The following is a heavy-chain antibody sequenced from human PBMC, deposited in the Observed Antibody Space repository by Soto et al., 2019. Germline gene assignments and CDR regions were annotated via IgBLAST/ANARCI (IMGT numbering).Heavy chain of an antibody. Sequence: GGSLRLSCAASGFTFSSYWMSWVRQAPGKGLEWVANIKQDGSEKYYVDSVKGRFTISRDNAKNSLYLQMNSLRAEDTAVYYCARDPGYCSGGSCYFSAYGMDVWGQGTTVTVSS. D-gene: IGHD2-15*01. V-gene: IGHV3-7*03. CDR2: IKQDGSEK. J-gene: IGHJ6*02. CDR1: GFTFSSYW. CDR3: ARDPGYCSGGSCYFSAYGMDV.